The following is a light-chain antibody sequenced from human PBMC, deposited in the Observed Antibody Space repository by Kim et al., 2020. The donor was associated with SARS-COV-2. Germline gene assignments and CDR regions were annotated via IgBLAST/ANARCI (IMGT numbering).Light chain of an antibody. CDR1: QDIRND. Sequence: AAVGDRVTITCQASQDIRNDLGWYQQNPGRAPKRLIYGASSLQSGVPSRFSGSGSGTEFTLTISSVQPEDFATYFCLQHSTYPITFGQGTRLEIK. CDR3: LQHSTYPIT. CDR2: GAS. V-gene: IGKV1-17*01. J-gene: IGKJ5*01.